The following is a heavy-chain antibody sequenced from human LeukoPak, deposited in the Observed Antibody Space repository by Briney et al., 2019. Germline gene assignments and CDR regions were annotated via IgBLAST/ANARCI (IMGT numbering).Heavy chain of an antibody. J-gene: IGHJ4*02. CDR1: VYTFTVNY. CDR3: ARRAVEYNWNDFDF. Sequence: ASVKVSFKSSVYTFTVNYIHWVRQAPGQGLEWMGCINPNSGGTKYAQKFQGRVTMTRDTSITTAYMELSRLRSDDMAVYYCARRAVEYNWNDFDFWGQGTLVTVSS. D-gene: IGHD1-1*01. CDR2: INPNSGGT. V-gene: IGHV1-2*02.